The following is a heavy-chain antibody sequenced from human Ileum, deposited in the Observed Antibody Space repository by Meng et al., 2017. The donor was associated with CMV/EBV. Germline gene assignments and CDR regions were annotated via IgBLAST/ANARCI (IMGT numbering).Heavy chain of an antibody. CDR1: GGSFKSHDW. J-gene: IGHJ4*02. CDR3: ASNGYFSLDY. V-gene: IGHV4-4*02. CDR2: TKHSGTA. D-gene: IGHD3-22*01. Sequence: SLTCAFSGGSFKSHDWWSWVRRPPGKGLEWIGETKHSGTATYNPSLKSRVTMSLDESKNDFSLRLTSVTAADTAVYYCASNGYFSLDYWSQGTLVTVSS.